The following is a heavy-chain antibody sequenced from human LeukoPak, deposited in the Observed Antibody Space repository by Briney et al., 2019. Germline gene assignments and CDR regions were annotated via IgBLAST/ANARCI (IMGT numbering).Heavy chain of an antibody. D-gene: IGHD6-19*01. CDR3: ARDRGQWLVSNYYYYGIDV. V-gene: IGHV3-7*01. J-gene: IGHJ6*02. CDR2: IKQDGSEK. CDR1: GFTFSSYW. Sequence: GGSLSLSCAASGFTFSSYWMSWLRQAPGKGLEGVANIKQDGSEKYYVDSVKGRFTISRDNAKNSLYLQMNSLRAEDTAVYYCARDRGQWLVSNYYYYGIDVWGQGTTVTVSS.